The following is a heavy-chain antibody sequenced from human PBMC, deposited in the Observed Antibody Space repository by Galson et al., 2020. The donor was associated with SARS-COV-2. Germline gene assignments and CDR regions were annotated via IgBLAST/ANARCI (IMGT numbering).Heavy chain of an antibody. Sequence: LSLTCAASGFTFSSYAMHWVRQAPGKGLEWVAVISYDGSNKYYADSVKGRFTISRDNSKNTLYLQMNSLRAEDTAVYYCARERENYYDSSQQLDYWGQGTLVTVSS. D-gene: IGHD3-22*01. CDR1: GFTFSSYA. CDR2: ISYDGSNK. V-gene: IGHV3-30-3*01. J-gene: IGHJ4*02. CDR3: ARERENYYDSSQQLDY.